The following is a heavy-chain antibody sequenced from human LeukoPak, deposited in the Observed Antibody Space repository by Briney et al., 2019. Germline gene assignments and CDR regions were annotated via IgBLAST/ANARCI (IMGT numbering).Heavy chain of an antibody. V-gene: IGHV3-53*01. Sequence: GSLILSCAASGFTVSSNNMSWVRQAPGKGLEWVSVIYSGGTTYYADSVKGRFTFSRDNSKNTLYLQMNSLRAEDTAVYYCARMVYGGNSASAFDIWGQGTMVTVSS. CDR2: IYSGGTT. CDR3: ARMVYGGNSASAFDI. J-gene: IGHJ3*02. CDR1: GFTVSSNN. D-gene: IGHD4-23*01.